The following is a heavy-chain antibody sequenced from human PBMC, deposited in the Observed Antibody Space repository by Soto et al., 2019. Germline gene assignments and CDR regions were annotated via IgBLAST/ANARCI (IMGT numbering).Heavy chain of an antibody. CDR3: AKRSSSSTFDY. D-gene: IGHD6-6*01. J-gene: IGHJ4*02. CDR1: GFTFSSYA. Sequence: HPGGSLRLSCAVSGFTFSSYAMSWVRQAPGKGLEWVSVISGSDDSTYYADSVKGRFTISRDNSKNTLYLQMNSLRAEDTAVYYCAKRSSSSTFDYWGQGTLVTVSS. CDR2: ISGSDDST. V-gene: IGHV3-23*01.